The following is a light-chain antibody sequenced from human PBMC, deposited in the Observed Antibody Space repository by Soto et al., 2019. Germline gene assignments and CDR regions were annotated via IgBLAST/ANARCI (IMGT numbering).Light chain of an antibody. V-gene: IGLV2-14*01. CDR3: SSYRSSGASVV. CDR2: EVT. Sequence: QSVLTQPASVSGSPGQSITISCTGASSDIGGYNYVSWYQQYPGKAPKIIIYEVTNRPSGVSDRFSGAKSGNTASLTISGLQAEDEGDYYCSSYRSSGASVVFGGGTKLTVL. CDR1: SSDIGGYNY. J-gene: IGLJ3*02.